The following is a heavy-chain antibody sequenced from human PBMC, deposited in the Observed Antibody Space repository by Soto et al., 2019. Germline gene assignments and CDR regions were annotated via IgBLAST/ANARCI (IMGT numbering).Heavy chain of an antibody. Sequence: QVQLVQSGAEVKKPGASVKVSCKASGYTFTSYDINWMRQATGQGLEWMGWMNPNSGNTGYAQKFQGRVTMTRNTSISTAYMELSSLRSEDTAVYYCARGLYYGSGTNDYGMDVWGQGTTVTVSS. CDR3: ARGLYYGSGTNDYGMDV. J-gene: IGHJ6*02. CDR1: GYTFTSYD. D-gene: IGHD3-10*01. CDR2: MNPNSGNT. V-gene: IGHV1-8*01.